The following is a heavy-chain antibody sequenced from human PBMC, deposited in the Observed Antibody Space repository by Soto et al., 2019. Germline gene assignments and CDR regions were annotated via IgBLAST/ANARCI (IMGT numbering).Heavy chain of an antibody. CDR2: FDPEDDET. CDR1: GYTLAELS. J-gene: IGHJ4*02. Sequence: ASVKVSCKVSGYTLAELSMHWVRQAPGKGLEWMGGFDPEDDETIYAQKFQGRVTMTEDTSTDTAYMELSSLRSEDTAVYYCATLVATEGRDYFDYWGQGTLLTVSS. CDR3: ATLVATEGRDYFDY. D-gene: IGHD5-12*01. V-gene: IGHV1-24*01.